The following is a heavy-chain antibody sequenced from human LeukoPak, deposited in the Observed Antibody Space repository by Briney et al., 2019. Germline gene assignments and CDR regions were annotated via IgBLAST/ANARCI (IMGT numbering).Heavy chain of an antibody. CDR2: ISYDGSNK. D-gene: IGHD3-9*01. CDR3: ARANDNYYYYYMDV. V-gene: IGHV3-30*03. J-gene: IGHJ6*03. Sequence: PGGSLRLSCAASGLTFSNYGMNWVRQAPGKGLEWVALISYDGSNKYYADSVKGRFSISRDNSKNTLYLQMNSLRAEDTAVYYCARANDNYYYYYMDVWGKGTTVTISS. CDR1: GLTFSNYG.